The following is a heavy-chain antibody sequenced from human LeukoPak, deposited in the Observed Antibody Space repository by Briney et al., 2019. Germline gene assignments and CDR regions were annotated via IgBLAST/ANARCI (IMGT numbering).Heavy chain of an antibody. CDR2: IKPNSGNT. D-gene: IGHD2-15*01. CDR1: GYSFANYY. J-gene: IGHJ4*02. V-gene: IGHV1-2*02. CDR3: ARDLPHYCSGGSCYSRLDY. Sequence: ASVKVSCKASGYSFANYYMHWVRQAPGQGLEWMGWIKPNSGNTRSAQKFQGRVIMTRDTSTGTDYMELRSLRSDDTAVYYCARDLPHYCSGGSCYSRLDYWGQGTLVTVSS.